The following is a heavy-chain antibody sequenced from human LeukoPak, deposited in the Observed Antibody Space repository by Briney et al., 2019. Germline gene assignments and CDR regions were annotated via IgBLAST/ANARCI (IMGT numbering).Heavy chain of an antibody. CDR3: ARDRVIEDVRDYYYYYYMDV. D-gene: IGHD2-21*01. Sequence: ASVKVSCKASGYTFTSYGISWVRQAPGQGLEWMGWISAYNGNTNYAQKLQGRVTMTTDTSTSTAYMELRSLRSDDTAVYYCARDRVIEDVRDYYYYYYMDVWGKGTTVTVSS. V-gene: IGHV1-18*01. J-gene: IGHJ6*03. CDR2: ISAYNGNT. CDR1: GYTFTSYG.